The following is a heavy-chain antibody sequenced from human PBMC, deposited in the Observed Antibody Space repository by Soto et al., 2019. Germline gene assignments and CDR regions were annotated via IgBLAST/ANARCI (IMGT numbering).Heavy chain of an antibody. Sequence: PGGSLRLSCAASGFTFSSYAMSWVRQAPGRGLEWVSAISGSGGNTYYADSVKGRFSISRHNSKNTLYLQMNTLRAEDTAVYYCAKEAYRELPGVFEDYWGQGTLVTVSS. CDR2: ISGSGGNT. J-gene: IGHJ4*02. V-gene: IGHV3-23*01. D-gene: IGHD1-26*01. CDR3: AKEAYRELPGVFEDY. CDR1: GFTFSSYA.